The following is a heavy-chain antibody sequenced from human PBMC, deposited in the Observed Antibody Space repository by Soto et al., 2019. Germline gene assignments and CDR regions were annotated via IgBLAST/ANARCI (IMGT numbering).Heavy chain of an antibody. CDR1: GYSFTSYW. CDR3: ARHDLAPPGNIYDFWSGYLTGEYYYYGMDV. V-gene: IGHV5-51*01. CDR2: IYPGDSDT. Sequence: GESLKISCKGSGYSFTSYWIGWVRQMPGKGLGWMGIIYPGDSDTGYSPSFQGQVTISADKSISTAYLQWSSLKASDTAMYYCARHDLAPPGNIYDFWSGYLTGEYYYYGMDVWGQGTTVTVSS. J-gene: IGHJ6*02. D-gene: IGHD3-3*01.